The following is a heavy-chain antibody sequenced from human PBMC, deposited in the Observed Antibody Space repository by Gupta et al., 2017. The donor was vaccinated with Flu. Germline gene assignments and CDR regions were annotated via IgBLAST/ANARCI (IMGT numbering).Heavy chain of an antibody. Sequence: QGKGVELIGQIYHAGSTNYNPSLKSRVTISVDKSKNQFSLRLSSVTAADTAVYYCAREGCTTTNGYSYMDVWGKGTTVTVSS. D-gene: IGHD2-2*02. J-gene: IGHJ6*04. V-gene: IGHV4-4*02. CDR3: AREGCTTTNGYSYMDV. CDR2: IYHAGST.